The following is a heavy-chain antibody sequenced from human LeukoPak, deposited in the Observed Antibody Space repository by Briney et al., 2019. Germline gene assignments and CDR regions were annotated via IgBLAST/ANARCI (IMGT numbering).Heavy chain of an antibody. Sequence: GGSLRLSCAASGFTFSDYYMSWIRQAPGKGLEWVSFISSTGSTIYYADSVKGRFTISRDNAKNSVNLQMNSLGAEDTAVYYCARGLGYCSGGSCPRRAFDIWGQGTVVTVSS. D-gene: IGHD2-15*01. V-gene: IGHV3-11*01. J-gene: IGHJ3*02. CDR3: ARGLGYCSGGSCPRRAFDI. CDR1: GFTFSDYY. CDR2: ISSTGSTI.